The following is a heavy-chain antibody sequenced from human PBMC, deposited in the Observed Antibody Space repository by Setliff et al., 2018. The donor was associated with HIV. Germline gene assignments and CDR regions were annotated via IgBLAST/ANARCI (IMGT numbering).Heavy chain of an antibody. CDR1: GFTFSSYW. J-gene: IGHJ6*03. D-gene: IGHD3-10*01. CDR2: IKEDGSEK. CDR3: ARLGDIFAYYNYYYLDV. V-gene: IGHV3-7*03. Sequence: PGESLKISCVASGFTFSSYWLSWVRQAPGKGLEWVANIKEDGSEKYYVDSVKGRFTISRDNDMNSLYLQMNSLRAEDTAVYYCARLGDIFAYYNYYYLDVWGKGTTVTVSS.